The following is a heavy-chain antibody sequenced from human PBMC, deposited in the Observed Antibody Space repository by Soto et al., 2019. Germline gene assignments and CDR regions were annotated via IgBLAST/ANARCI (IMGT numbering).Heavy chain of an antibody. V-gene: IGHV1-69*13. CDR2: IIPIFGTA. CDR1: GGTFSSYA. J-gene: IGHJ4*02. Sequence: GASVKVSCKASGGTFSSYAISWVRQAPGQGLEWMGGIIPIFGTANYAQKFQGRVTITADESTSTAYMELSSLRASDTAMYYCARQIYDSDSGPNFQYYFDSWGQGTLVTVPS. CDR3: ARQIYDSDSGPNFQYYFDS. D-gene: IGHD3-22*01.